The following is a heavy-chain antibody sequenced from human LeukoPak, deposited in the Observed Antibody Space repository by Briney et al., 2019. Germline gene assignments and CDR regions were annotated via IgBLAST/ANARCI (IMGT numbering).Heavy chain of an antibody. Sequence: PGGSLRLSCAASGFTFSSYAMSWVRQAPGKGLEWVSAISGSGGSTYYADSVKGRFTISRDNSKNTLYLQMNSLRAEDTAVYYCAKDLNRWDYYGSGSYSLFDYWGQGTPVTVSP. J-gene: IGHJ4*02. CDR2: ISGSGGST. CDR1: GFTFSSYA. V-gene: IGHV3-23*01. D-gene: IGHD3-10*01. CDR3: AKDLNRWDYYGSGSYSLFDY.